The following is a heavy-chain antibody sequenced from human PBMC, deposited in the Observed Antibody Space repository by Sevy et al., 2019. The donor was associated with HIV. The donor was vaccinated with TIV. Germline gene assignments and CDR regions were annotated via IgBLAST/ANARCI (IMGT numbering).Heavy chain of an antibody. D-gene: IGHD3-10*01. J-gene: IGHJ4*02. CDR3: AKDRVSGTYYTGDFDY. CDR2: ISLSGGDT. Sequence: GGSLRLSCAASGITFSTYAMTWVRQAPGKGLEWVSVISLSGGDTYYTDSVKGRFTISRDNSKNTLYLQMNSLRAEDTAVYYCAKDRVSGTYYTGDFDYWGQGTLVTVSS. CDR1: GITFSTYA. V-gene: IGHV3-23*01.